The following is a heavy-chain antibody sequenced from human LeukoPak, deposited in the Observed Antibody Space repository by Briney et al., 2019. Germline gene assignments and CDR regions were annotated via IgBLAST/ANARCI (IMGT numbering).Heavy chain of an antibody. CDR3: AKGVDYDFWSGYYFGLDY. D-gene: IGHD3-3*01. Sequence: GGSLRLSCAASGFTVSSNYMSWVRQAPGKGLEWVSVIYSGGSTYYADSVKGRFTISRDNSKNTLYLQMNSLRAEDTAVYYCAKGVDYDFWSGYYFGLDYWGQGTLVTVSS. J-gene: IGHJ4*02. V-gene: IGHV3-53*05. CDR1: GFTVSSNY. CDR2: IYSGGST.